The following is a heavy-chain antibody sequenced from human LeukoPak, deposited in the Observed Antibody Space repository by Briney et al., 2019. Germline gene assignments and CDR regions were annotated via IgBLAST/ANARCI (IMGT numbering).Heavy chain of an antibody. CDR3: AKETKPSRYYYMDV. CDR2: IRYDGSNK. J-gene: IGHJ6*03. CDR1: GFTFSSYG. Sequence: PGGSLRLSCAASGFTFSSYGMHWVRQAPGKGLEWVAFIRYDGSNKYYADSVKGRFTISRDSSKNTLYLQMNSLRAEDTAVYYCAKETKPSRYYYMDVWGKGTTVTVSS. V-gene: IGHV3-30*02.